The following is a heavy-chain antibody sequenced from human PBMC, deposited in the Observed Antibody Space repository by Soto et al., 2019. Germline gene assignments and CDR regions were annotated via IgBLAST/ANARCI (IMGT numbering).Heavy chain of an antibody. D-gene: IGHD3-10*01. CDR2: GGSGGRR. CDR3: VKFRGRAYPYYYMDV. J-gene: IGHJ6*03. Sequence: DVQLLESGGGLVQWGGSLRLSCVTSGLTFSTYGMTWVRQAPGKGLEWVSYGGSGGRRYYAESVKGRFTISRDNSKNTLSLEMNSLRAEDTATYYCVKFRGRAYPYYYMDVWGKGTTVTVSS. CDR1: GLTFSTYG. V-gene: IGHV3-23*01.